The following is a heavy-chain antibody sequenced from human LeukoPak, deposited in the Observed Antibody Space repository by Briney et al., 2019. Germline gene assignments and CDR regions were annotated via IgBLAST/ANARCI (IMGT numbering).Heavy chain of an antibody. CDR2: ISGSGGST. CDR3: AKGPIAARNNWFDP. V-gene: IGHV3-23*01. J-gene: IGHJ5*02. D-gene: IGHD6-6*01. CDR1: GFTFGSYA. Sequence: PGGSLRLSCAASGFTFGSYAMSCVRQAPGKGLEWVSAISGSGGSTYYADSVKGRFTISRDNSKNTLYLQMNSLRAEDTAVYYCAKGPIAARNNWFDPWGQGTLVTVSS.